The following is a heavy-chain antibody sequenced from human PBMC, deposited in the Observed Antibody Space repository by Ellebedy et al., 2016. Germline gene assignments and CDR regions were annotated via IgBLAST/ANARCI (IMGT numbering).Heavy chain of an antibody. CDR2: ISAYNGNT. J-gene: IGHJ4*02. D-gene: IGHD3/OR15-3a*01. V-gene: IGHV1-18*01. CDR3: AREGYDVLTGYDY. CDR1: GYTYSNYG. Sequence: ASVKVSCKASGYTYSNYGISWVRQAPGQGLEWVGWISAYNGNTIYAQKLQDRLTLTTDTSTSTAYMELRRLTSADTAVYYCAREGYDVLTGYDYWGQGTLVTVSS.